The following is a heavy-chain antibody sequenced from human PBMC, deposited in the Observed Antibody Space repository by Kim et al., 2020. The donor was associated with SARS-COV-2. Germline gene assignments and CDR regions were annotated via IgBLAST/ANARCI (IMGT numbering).Heavy chain of an antibody. Sequence: GGSLRLSCAASGFTFSSYWMSWVRQAPGKGLEWVANIKQDGSEKYYVDSVKGRFTISRDNAKNSLYLQMNSLRAEDTAVYYCARDSNSIRGWYFWTFDYSGQGTLVTVSS. CDR2: IKQDGSEK. J-gene: IGHJ4*02. D-gene: IGHD6-19*01. V-gene: IGHV3-7*01. CDR3: ARDSNSIRGWYFWTFDY. CDR1: GFTFSSYW.